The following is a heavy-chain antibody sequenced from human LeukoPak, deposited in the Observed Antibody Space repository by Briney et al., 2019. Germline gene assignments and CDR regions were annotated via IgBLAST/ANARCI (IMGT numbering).Heavy chain of an antibody. V-gene: IGHV3-9*01. Sequence: GRSLRLSCAASGFTLDDYAMHWVRQAPGKGLEWVSGISWNSGSIGYADSVKGRFTISRDNAKNSLYLQMNSLRAEDTALYYRAKATYYYDSSGYFFDYWGQGTLVTVSS. J-gene: IGHJ4*02. CDR3: AKATYYYDSSGYFFDY. CDR1: GFTLDDYA. CDR2: ISWNSGSI. D-gene: IGHD3-22*01.